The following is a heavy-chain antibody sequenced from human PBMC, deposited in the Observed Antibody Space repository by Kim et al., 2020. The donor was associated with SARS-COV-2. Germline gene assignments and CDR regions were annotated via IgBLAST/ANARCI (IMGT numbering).Heavy chain of an antibody. CDR1: GFTFSSYA. CDR2: ISGSGGST. CDR3: AKCSPRKYWYYYGMDV. J-gene: IGHJ6*02. D-gene: IGHD2-8*02. Sequence: GGSLRLSCAASGFTFSSYAMSWVRQAPGKGLEWVSAISGSGGSTYYADSVKGRFTISRDNSKNTLYLQMNSLRAEDTAVYYCAKCSPRKYWYYYGMDVWGQGTTVTVSS. V-gene: IGHV3-23*01.